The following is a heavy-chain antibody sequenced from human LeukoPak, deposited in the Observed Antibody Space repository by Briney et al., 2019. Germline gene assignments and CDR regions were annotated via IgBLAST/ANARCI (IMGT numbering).Heavy chain of an antibody. V-gene: IGHV1-8*01. CDR1: GYTFTSYD. J-gene: IGHJ6*02. D-gene: IGHD6-19*01. Sequence: ASVKVSCKASGYTFTSYDINWVRQATGQGLEWMGWMNPNSGNTGYAQKFQGRVTMTTDTSTSTAYMELRSLRSDDTAVYYCARALTSGWPMDVWGQGTTVTVSS. CDR2: MNPNSGNT. CDR3: ARALTSGWPMDV.